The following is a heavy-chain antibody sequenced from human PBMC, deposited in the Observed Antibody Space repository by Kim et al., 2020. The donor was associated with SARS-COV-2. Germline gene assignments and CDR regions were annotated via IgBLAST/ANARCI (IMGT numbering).Heavy chain of an antibody. CDR2: ISSSSSYT. CDR3: ARAGHNWNDEGLFDY. J-gene: IGHJ4*02. D-gene: IGHD1-20*01. V-gene: IGHV3-11*06. CDR1: GFTFSDYY. Sequence: GGSLRLSCAASGFTFSDYYMSWIRQAPGKGLEWVSYISSSSSYTNYADSVKGRFTISRDNAKNSLYLQMNSLRAEDTAVYYCARAGHNWNDEGLFDYWGQGTLVTVSS.